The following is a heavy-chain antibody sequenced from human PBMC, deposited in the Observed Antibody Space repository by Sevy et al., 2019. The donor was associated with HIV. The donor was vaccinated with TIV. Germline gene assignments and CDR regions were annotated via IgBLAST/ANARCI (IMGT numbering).Heavy chain of an antibody. CDR3: ARDHMRGYCSGGSCYTGFDY. CDR1: GGSFSGYY. V-gene: IGHV4-34*01. D-gene: IGHD2-15*01. J-gene: IGHJ4*02. CDR2: INHSGST. Sequence: SETLSLTCAVYGGSFSGYYWSWIRQPPGKGLEWIGEINHSGSTNYNPSLKSRVTISVDTSKNQFSLKLSSVTAADTAVYYCARDHMRGYCSGGSCYTGFDYWGQGTLVTVSS.